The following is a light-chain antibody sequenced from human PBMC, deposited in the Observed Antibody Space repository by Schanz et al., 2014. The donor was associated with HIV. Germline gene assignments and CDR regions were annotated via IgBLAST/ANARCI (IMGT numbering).Light chain of an antibody. V-gene: IGLV2-8*01. CDR1: SRDIGSYNF. CDR3: SSYAGTNNLWV. Sequence: QSVLTQPPSASGSPGQSVTISCTGTSRDIGSYNFVSWYQHHPAEPPKLIIYEVNKRPSGVPNRFSGSKSGNTASLTVSGLQAEDEADYYCSSYAGTNNLWVFGGGTKLTVL. J-gene: IGLJ3*02. CDR2: EVN.